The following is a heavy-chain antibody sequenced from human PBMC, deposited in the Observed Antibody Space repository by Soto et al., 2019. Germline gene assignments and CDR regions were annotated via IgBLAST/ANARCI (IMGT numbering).Heavy chain of an antibody. CDR3: ARGGGGVRGVPYYYYGMDV. J-gene: IGHJ6*02. D-gene: IGHD3-10*01. CDR1: GGSISSYY. V-gene: IGHV4-59*01. Sequence: SETLSLTCTVSGGSISSYYWSWIRQPPGKGLEWIGYIYYSGSTNYNPSLKSRVTISVDTSKNQFSLKLSSVTAADTAVYYCARGGGGVRGVPYYYYGMDVWGQGTTVTVSS. CDR2: IYYSGST.